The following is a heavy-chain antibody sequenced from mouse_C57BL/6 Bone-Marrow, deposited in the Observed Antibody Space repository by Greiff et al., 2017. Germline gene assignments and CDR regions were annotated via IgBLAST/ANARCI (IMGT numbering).Heavy chain of an antibody. D-gene: IGHD1-3*01. Sequence: QVQLKQSGPGLVQPSQSLSITCTVSGFSLTSYGVHWVRQSPGKGLEWLGVIWSGGSTDYNAAFISRLSISKDNSKSQVFFKMNSLQAYDTAIYYCASIYDPRAMDYWGQGTSVTVSS. CDR2: IWSGGST. J-gene: IGHJ4*01. CDR1: GFSLTSYG. V-gene: IGHV2-2*01. CDR3: ASIYDPRAMDY.